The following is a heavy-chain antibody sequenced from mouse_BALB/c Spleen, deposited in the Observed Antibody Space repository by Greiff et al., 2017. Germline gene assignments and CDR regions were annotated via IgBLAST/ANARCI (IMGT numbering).Heavy chain of an antibody. CDR3: ARGIYYGSSHWYFDV. CDR2: ISCYNGAT. V-gene: IGHV1S34*01. CDR1: GYSFTGYY. D-gene: IGHD1-1*01. Sequence: LVKTGASVKISCKASGYSFTGYYMHWVKQSHGKSLEWIGYISCYNGATSYNQKFKGKATFTVDTSSSTAYMQFNSLTSEDSAVYYCARGIYYGSSHWYFDVWGAGTTVTVSS. J-gene: IGHJ1*01.